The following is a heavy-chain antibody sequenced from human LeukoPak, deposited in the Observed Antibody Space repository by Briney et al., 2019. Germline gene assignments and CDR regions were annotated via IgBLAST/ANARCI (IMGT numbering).Heavy chain of an antibody. CDR2: ISGSGGST. V-gene: IGHV3-23*01. CDR3: AKSRGLVAAATY. Sequence: AGGSLRLSCAAAGFTFSSYAMSWVRQAPGKGLEWVSAISGSGGSTYYADSVKGRFTISRDNSKNTLYLQMNSLRAEDTAVYYCAKSRGLVAAATYWGQGTLVTVSS. J-gene: IGHJ4*02. D-gene: IGHD6-13*01. CDR1: GFTFSSYA.